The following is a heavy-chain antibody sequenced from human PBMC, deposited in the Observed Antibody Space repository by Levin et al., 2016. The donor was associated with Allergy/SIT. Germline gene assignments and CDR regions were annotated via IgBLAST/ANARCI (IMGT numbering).Heavy chain of an antibody. V-gene: IGHV4-31*02. CDR1: GDSITSGDYY. Sequence: SCTVSGDSITSGDYYWTWIRQRPGKGLEWIGYIYYTGSTYFDPSLKSRLTISLDTSKNQFSLKLSSVTAADTAMYYCVAQNVQYTEYFLHWGQGSLVAVSS. J-gene: IGHJ1*01. CDR3: VAQNVQYTEYFLH. CDR2: IYYTGST. D-gene: IGHD4-11*01.